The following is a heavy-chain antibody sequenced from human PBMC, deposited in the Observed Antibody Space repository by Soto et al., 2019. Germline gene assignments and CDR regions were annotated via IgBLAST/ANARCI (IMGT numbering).Heavy chain of an antibody. V-gene: IGHV3-33*01. CDR3: ARDFPYNSPHYYYYGMDV. Sequence: HPWGSLRLSCAASGFTFSSYGMHWVRQAPGKGLEWVAVIWYDGSNKYYADSVKGRFTISRDNSKNTLYLQMNSLRAEDTAVYYCARDFPYNSPHYYYYGMDVWGQGTTVTVSS. CDR2: IWYDGSNK. D-gene: IGHD1-1*01. J-gene: IGHJ6*02. CDR1: GFTFSSYG.